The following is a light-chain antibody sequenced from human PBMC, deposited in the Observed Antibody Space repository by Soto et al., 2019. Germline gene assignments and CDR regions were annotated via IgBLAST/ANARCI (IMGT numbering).Light chain of an antibody. V-gene: IGLV2-14*01. CDR2: EVS. CDR3: SSYKISSTTLL. J-gene: IGLJ2*01. CDR1: SSDIGIYNY. Sequence: QSALTQPASVSGSPGQSITISCTGTSSDIGIYNYVSWYQQHPGKAPKLMIYEVSNRPSGVSDRFSGSKSGNTASLTISGLQAEDEADYYCSSYKISSTTLLFGGGTKVTVL.